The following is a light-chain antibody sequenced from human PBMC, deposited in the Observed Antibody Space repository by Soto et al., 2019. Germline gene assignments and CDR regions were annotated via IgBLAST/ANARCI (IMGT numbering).Light chain of an antibody. CDR3: CSYGGSSNVV. CDR2: EGS. Sequence: QSALTQPASVSGSPGQWFTFPGTATSSNVGSYNLSSWYQQHPGKAPHLMFYEGSKRSSGFSNRFSGSKSGNTASLTISGLQPEDEADYYCCSYGGSSNVVFGGGTKLTVL. CDR1: SSNVGSYNL. V-gene: IGLV2-23*01. J-gene: IGLJ2*01.